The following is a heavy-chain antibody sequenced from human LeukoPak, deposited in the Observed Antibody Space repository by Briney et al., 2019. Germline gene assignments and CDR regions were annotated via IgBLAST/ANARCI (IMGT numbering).Heavy chain of an antibody. D-gene: IGHD2-8*01. Sequence: ASVEVSCKASGYTFTGSYIHWVRQAPGQGLEWMGRIEPNSGDTNYAQKFQGRVTMTRDTSISTAYMELSRLRSDDTAVYYCARESMAFDYWGQGTLVTVSS. J-gene: IGHJ4*02. CDR1: GYTFTGSY. V-gene: IGHV1-2*06. CDR2: IEPNSGDT. CDR3: ARESMAFDY.